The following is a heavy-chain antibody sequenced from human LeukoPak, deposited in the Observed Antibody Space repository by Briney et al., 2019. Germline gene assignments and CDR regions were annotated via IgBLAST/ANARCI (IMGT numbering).Heavy chain of an antibody. CDR1: GFTFRSHS. Sequence: GGSLRLSCVASGFTFRSHSMNWVRQAPGKGLEWVSSISSSRSYIYYADSVKGRFTISRDNAKNSLYLQINSLRAEDTAVYYCVRGNYGDYAYFDYWDQGTLVTVSS. J-gene: IGHJ4*02. V-gene: IGHV3-21*01. CDR2: ISSSRSYI. CDR3: VRGNYGDYAYFDY. D-gene: IGHD4-17*01.